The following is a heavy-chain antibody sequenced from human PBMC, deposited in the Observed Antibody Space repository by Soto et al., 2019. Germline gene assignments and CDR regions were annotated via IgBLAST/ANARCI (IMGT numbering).Heavy chain of an antibody. J-gene: IGHJ5*02. CDR2: IYYSGST. CDR1: GGSISSGGYY. V-gene: IGHV4-31*03. D-gene: IGHD3-9*01. CDR3: ARWGILTGYSNWFDP. Sequence: QVQLQESGPGLVKPSQTLSLTCTVSGGSISSGGYYWSWIRQHPGKGLEWIGYIYYSGSTYYNPSLKGRVTISVATSKNQFSLKLSSVTAADTAVYYCARWGILTGYSNWFDPWGQGTLVTVSS.